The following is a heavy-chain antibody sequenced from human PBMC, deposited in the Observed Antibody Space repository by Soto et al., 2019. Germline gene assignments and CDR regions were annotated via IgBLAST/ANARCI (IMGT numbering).Heavy chain of an antibody. CDR2: IYYRGST. D-gene: IGHD2-2*01. Sequence: PSETLSLTCTVSGVSISSYYWSWIRQPPGKGLEWIGYIYYRGSTNYNPSLKSRVTISVDTSKNHFSLKLSSVTAADTAVYYCARGDIVLVPAGSSDHCYRIAVPGRRTTV. CDR1: GVSISSYY. J-gene: IGHJ6*02. CDR3: ARGDIVLVPAGSSDHCYRIAV. V-gene: IGHV4-59*01.